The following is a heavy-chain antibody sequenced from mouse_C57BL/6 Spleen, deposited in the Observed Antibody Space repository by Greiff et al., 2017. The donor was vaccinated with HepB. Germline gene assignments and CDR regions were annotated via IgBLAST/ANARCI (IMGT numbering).Heavy chain of an antibody. CDR3: TTYDYYFDY. CDR2: IDPETGDT. V-gene: IGHV14-4*01. D-gene: IGHD2-3*01. Sequence: VQLQQSGAELVRPGASVKLSCTASGFNIKDDYMHWVKQRPEQGLEWIGWIDPETGDTEYASKFQGKATITAYTSSNTAYLQLSSLTSEDTAVYYCTTYDYYFDYWGQGTTLTVSS. CDR1: GFNIKDDY. J-gene: IGHJ2*01.